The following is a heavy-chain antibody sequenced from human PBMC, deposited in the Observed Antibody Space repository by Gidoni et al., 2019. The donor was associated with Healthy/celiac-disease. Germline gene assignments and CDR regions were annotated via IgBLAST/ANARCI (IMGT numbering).Heavy chain of an antibody. Sequence: QLQLQESGPGLVKPSETLSLTCTVSGGSISSSSYYWGWIRQPPGKGLEWIGSIYYSGSTYYNPSLKSRVTISVDTSKNQFSLKLSSVTAADTAVYYCARAVEYSSLNWFDPWGQGTLVTVSS. CDR2: IYYSGST. CDR1: GGSISSSSYY. V-gene: IGHV4-39*07. CDR3: ARAVEYSSLNWFDP. D-gene: IGHD6-6*01. J-gene: IGHJ5*02.